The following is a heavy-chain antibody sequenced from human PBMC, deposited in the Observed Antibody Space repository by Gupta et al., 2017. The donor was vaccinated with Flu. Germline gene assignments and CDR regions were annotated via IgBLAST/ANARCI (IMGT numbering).Heavy chain of an antibody. CDR3: AXWXQQLVRPTDFYYYYYGMDV. J-gene: IGHJ6*02. V-gene: IGHV5-10-1*01. CDR2: IDPSDSYT. Sequence: EVQLVQSGAEVKKPGESLRISCKGSGYSFTSYWISWVRQMPGKGLEWMGRIDPSDSYTNYSPSFQGHVTISADKSISTAYLQWSSLKASDTAMYYCAXWXQQLVRPTDFYYYYYGMDVWGQGTTVTVSS. D-gene: IGHD6-13*01. CDR1: GYSFTSYW.